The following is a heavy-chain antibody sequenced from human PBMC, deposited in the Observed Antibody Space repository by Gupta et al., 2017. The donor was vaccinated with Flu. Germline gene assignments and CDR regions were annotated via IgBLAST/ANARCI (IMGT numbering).Heavy chain of an antibody. J-gene: IGHJ6*03. CDR2: ISTTETYT. D-gene: IGHD2-2*01. CDR3: AREPYAYHYLDV. CDR1: GFLFNYHS. V-gene: IGHV3-21*04. Sequence: EEQLVESGGGLVRAGGSLTLSCTGSGFLFNYHSINWVRQAPGKGLEWLSSISTTETYTDYADSVEGRFTISRDNAKNSSYLQMHGLRVEDTAVYYCAREPYAYHYLDVWGRGTTVTVSS.